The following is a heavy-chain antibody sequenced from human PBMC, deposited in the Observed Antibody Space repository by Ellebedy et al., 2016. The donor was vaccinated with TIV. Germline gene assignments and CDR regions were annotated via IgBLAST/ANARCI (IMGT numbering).Heavy chain of an antibody. D-gene: IGHD3-9*01. CDR2: ITNTGSTI. V-gene: IGHV3-11*01. CDR1: GFTFSDYF. CDR3: GRAREPGYFAYYYHSMDV. Sequence: PGGSLRLSCAGSGFTFSDYFMTWVRQAPGKGLEWISYITNTGSTIYYADSVKGRFTVARDNSKNSLFLQMNNLRGEDAAVYYCGRAREPGYFAYYYHSMDVWGQGTTVTVSS. J-gene: IGHJ6*02.